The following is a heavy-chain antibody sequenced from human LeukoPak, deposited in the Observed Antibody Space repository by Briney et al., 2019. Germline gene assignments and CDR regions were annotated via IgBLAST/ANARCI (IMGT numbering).Heavy chain of an antibody. V-gene: IGHV3-21*01. J-gene: IGHJ4*02. CDR2: ISSSSSYI. Sequence: GGSLRLSCAASGFTFSSYAMSWVRQAPGKGLEWVSSISSSSSYIYYADSVKGRFTISRDNAKNSLYLQLNSLRAEDTAVYYCARDQIGVVPAAKDYWGQGTLVTVSS. CDR3: ARDQIGVVPAAKDY. D-gene: IGHD2-2*01. CDR1: GFTFSSYA.